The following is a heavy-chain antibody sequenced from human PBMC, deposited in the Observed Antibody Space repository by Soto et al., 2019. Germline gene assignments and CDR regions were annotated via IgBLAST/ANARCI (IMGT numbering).Heavy chain of an antibody. CDR2: ISYDGSNK. J-gene: IGHJ4*02. D-gene: IGHD5-12*01. CDR1: GFTFSSYA. Sequence: WGSLRLSCAASGFTFSSYAMHWVRQAPGKGLEWVAVISYDGSNKYYADSVKGRFTISRDNSKNTLYLQMNSLRAEDTAVYYCARDGYRKAADYWGQGTLVTVSS. CDR3: ARDGYRKAADY. V-gene: IGHV3-30-3*01.